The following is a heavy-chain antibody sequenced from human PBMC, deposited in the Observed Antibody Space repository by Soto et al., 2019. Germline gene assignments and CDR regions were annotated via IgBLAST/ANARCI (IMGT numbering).Heavy chain of an antibody. D-gene: IGHD5-18*01. CDR3: ARDRPTRRGYSYGYGY. J-gene: IGHJ4*02. V-gene: IGHV1-18*01. CDR1: GYTFTSYG. Sequence: SVKVSCKASGYTFTSYGISWVRQAPGQGLEWMGWISAYNGNTNYAQKLQGRVTMTTDTSTSTAYMELRSLRSDDTAVYYCARDRPTRRGYSYGYGYWGQGTLVTVSS. CDR2: ISAYNGNT.